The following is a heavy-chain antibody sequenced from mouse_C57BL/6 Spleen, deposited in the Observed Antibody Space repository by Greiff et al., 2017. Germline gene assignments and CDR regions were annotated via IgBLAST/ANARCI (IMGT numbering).Heavy chain of an antibody. V-gene: IGHV10-1*01. CDR3: VRLSAMDY. Sequence: EVMLVESGGGLVQPKGSLKLSCAASGFSFNTYAMNWVRQAPGKGLEWVARIRSKSNNYATYYADSVKDRFNISRDDSVSMLYLQMNNLKTEDTTMYYCVRLSAMDYWGQGTSVTVSS. CDR2: IRSKSNNYAT. CDR1: GFSFNTYA. J-gene: IGHJ4*01.